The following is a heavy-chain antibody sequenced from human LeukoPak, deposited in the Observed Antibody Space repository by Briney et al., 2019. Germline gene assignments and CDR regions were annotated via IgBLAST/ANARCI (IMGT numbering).Heavy chain of an antibody. CDR1: GFTFSSYG. J-gene: IGHJ3*02. V-gene: IGHV3-33*01. CDR2: IWYDGSNK. Sequence: QTGGSLRLSCAASGFTFSSYGMHWVRQAPGKGLEWAAVIWYDGSNKYYADSVKGRFTISRDNSKNTLYLQMNSLRAVDTAVYYCARATGPKDAFDIWGQGTMVTVSS. D-gene: IGHD3-9*01. CDR3: ARATGPKDAFDI.